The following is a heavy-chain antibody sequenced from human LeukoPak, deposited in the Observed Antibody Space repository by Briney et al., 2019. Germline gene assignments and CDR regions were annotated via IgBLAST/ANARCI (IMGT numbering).Heavy chain of an antibody. V-gene: IGHV3-7*01. CDR2: IKGDGRGK. Sequence: SGGSLRLSCAVSGFTFSNFWMSWVRQAPGKGLEWVAHIKGDGRGKYYVASVKGRFTISRDNVKNPLYLQMNILTYDDTAVYYCARGGAKGSFDYWGQGTLVTVSS. J-gene: IGHJ4*02. CDR1: GFTFSNFW. CDR3: ARGGAKGSFDY.